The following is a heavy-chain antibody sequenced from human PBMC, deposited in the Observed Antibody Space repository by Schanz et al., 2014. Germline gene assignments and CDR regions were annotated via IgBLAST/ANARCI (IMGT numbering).Heavy chain of an antibody. CDR3: GKAADWTVTRFDP. CDR1: GFTLSNYA. V-gene: IGHV3-23*01. J-gene: IGHJ5*02. D-gene: IGHD4-4*01. Sequence: EVQLLESGGGLAQPGGSLRLSCAASGFTLSNYAMSWVRQAPGKGLEWVSALSEGGGGTHYADSVRGRFTISSDSSKNTLYQQMSSRRADDAAVYYCGKAADWTVTRFDPWGQGTLVTVSS. CDR2: LSEGGGGT.